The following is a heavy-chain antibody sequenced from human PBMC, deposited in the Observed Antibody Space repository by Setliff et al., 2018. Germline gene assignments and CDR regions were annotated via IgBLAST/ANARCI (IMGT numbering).Heavy chain of an antibody. CDR2: ISRSGDKT. V-gene: IGHV3-23*01. CDR1: GFTFNDYV. D-gene: IGHD3-9*01. J-gene: IGHJ4*02. Sequence: GGSLRLSCATSGFTFNDYVMNWVRQAPGKGLEWVSAISRSGDKTDYADSVKGRFTISRDNAKDTLYLQMNSLRAEDTAVYYCAKDISRTGYYYFDYWGRGTLVTVSS. CDR3: AKDISRTGYYYFDY.